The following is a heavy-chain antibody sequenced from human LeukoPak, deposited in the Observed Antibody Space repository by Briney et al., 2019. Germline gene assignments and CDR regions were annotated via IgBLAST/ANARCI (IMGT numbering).Heavy chain of an antibody. V-gene: IGHV3-48*03. CDR1: GFTFRSYE. CDR3: ARADFGLERRKGHAFDI. D-gene: IGHD1-1*01. J-gene: IGHJ3*02. Sequence: GGALRLSCAAPGFTFRSYEKNWVRPAPGKGVGGGSYIFSSGSTIYYADSVKGRFTISRDNAKNSLYLQMNSLRAEDTAVYYCARADFGLERRKGHAFDIWGQGTMVTVSS. CDR2: IFSSGSTI.